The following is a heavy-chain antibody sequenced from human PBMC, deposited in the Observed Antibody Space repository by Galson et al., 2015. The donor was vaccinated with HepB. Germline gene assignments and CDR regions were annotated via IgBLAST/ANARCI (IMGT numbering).Heavy chain of an antibody. CDR2: VKEDGSEK. CDR1: GFTFSSYW. CDR3: ARVRGDLYDPRTYYFDY. V-gene: IGHV3-7*03. D-gene: IGHD3-10*01. J-gene: IGHJ4*02. Sequence: SLRLSCAASGFTFSSYWLSWVRQAPGKGLECVANVKEDGSEKYFVDSVKGRFTISRDNARNSLYLQMNGLRAEDTAVYYCARVRGDLYDPRTYYFDYWGQGTLVTVSS.